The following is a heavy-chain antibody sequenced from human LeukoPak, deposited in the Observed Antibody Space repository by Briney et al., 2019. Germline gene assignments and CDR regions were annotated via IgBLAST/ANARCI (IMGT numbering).Heavy chain of an antibody. D-gene: IGHD5-18*01. CDR1: GFTFSGYG. V-gene: IGHV3-30*18. CDR2: ISYDGSNK. Sequence: GGSLRLSCAASGFTFSGYGMHWVRQAPGKGLEWVAVISYDGSNKYYADSVKGRFTISRDNSKNTLYLQMNSLRTEDTAVYYCAKGRGYSYRAKSIDYWGQGTLVTVSS. J-gene: IGHJ4*02. CDR3: AKGRGYSYRAKSIDY.